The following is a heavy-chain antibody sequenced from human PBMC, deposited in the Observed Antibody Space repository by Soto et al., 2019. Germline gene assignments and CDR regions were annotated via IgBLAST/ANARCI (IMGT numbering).Heavy chain of an antibody. CDR2: TYYRSKWYN. CDR1: GDSVSSNSAA. V-gene: IGHV6-1*01. D-gene: IGHD2-15*01. Sequence: PSQTLSLPCAISGDSVSSNSAAWNWSRQSPSRGLEWLGRTYYRSKWYNDYAVSVKSRITINPDTSKNQFSLQLNSVTPEDTGVYYCARERVVAATDTNWFDTWGQGTLVTVSS. J-gene: IGHJ5*02. CDR3: ARERVVAATDTNWFDT.